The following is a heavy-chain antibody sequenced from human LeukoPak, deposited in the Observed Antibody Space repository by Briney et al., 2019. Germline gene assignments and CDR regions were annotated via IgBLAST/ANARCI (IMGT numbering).Heavy chain of an antibody. D-gene: IGHD2-8*01. CDR3: ARVMGPLDY. CDR1: GFTLSSYA. V-gene: IGHV3-30*04. J-gene: IGHJ4*02. CDR2: ISYDGSNK. Sequence: GGSLRLSCAASGFTLSSYAMHWVRQAPGKGLEWVAVISYDGSNKYYADSVKGRFTISRDNSKNTLYLQMNSLRAEETAVYYCARVMGPLDYWGQGTLVTVSA.